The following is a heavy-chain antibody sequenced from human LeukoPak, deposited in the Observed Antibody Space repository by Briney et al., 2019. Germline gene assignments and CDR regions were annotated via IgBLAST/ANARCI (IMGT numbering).Heavy chain of an antibody. Sequence: GGSPRLSCAASGFTFSNFWMSWVRQAPGKGLEWVANIRQDGNEKYYLDSVKGRFTISRDNAKNSLYLQMNSLRAEDTAVYYCANYYYDSTSYPYWGQGTLVTVSS. CDR1: GFTFSNFW. CDR2: IRQDGNEK. CDR3: ANYYYDSTSYPY. V-gene: IGHV3-7*01. J-gene: IGHJ4*02. D-gene: IGHD3-22*01.